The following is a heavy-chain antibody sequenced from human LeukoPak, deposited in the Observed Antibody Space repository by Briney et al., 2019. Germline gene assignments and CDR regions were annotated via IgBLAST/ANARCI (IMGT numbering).Heavy chain of an antibody. CDR3: ARGEQWLVPQRHYYYYGMDV. CDR1: GFTFSDYY. CDR2: ISSSGSTI. Sequence: PGGSLRLSCAASGFTFSDYYMSWIRQAPGKGLEWVSYISSSGSTIYYADSVKGRFTISRDNAKNSLYLQMNSLRAEDTAVYYCARGEQWLVPQRHYYYYGMDVWGQGTTVTVSS. J-gene: IGHJ6*02. D-gene: IGHD6-19*01. V-gene: IGHV3-11*01.